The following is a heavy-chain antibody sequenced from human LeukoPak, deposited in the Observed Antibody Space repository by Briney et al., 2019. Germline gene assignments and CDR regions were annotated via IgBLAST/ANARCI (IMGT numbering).Heavy chain of an antibody. V-gene: IGHV3-23*01. CDR1: GFTFSSYA. J-gene: IGHJ4*02. D-gene: IGHD6-19*01. Sequence: GGSLRLSCAASGFTFSSYAMSWVRQAPGKGLERVSAISGSGGSTYYADSVKGRFTISRDNSKNTLYLQMNSLRAEDTAVYYCAIRTRDYSSGWLEPYYFDYWGQGTLVTVSS. CDR2: ISGSGGST. CDR3: AIRTRDYSSGWLEPYYFDY.